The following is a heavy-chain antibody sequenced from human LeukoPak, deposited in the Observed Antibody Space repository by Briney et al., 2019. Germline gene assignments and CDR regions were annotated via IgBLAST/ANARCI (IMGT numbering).Heavy chain of an antibody. V-gene: IGHV3-7*01. D-gene: IGHD1-1*01. CDR2: INQDGSEI. Sequence: PGGSLRLSCAASGFTFSNYWMRWVRQAPGKGLEWLANINQDGSEIYYVDSVKGRFTISRDNGKNSLYLQINSLRADDTAVYYCARDQGSMIYVRTTNWFFDLWGRGTLVTVSS. J-gene: IGHJ2*01. CDR1: GFTFSNYW. CDR3: ARDQGSMIYVRTTNWFFDL.